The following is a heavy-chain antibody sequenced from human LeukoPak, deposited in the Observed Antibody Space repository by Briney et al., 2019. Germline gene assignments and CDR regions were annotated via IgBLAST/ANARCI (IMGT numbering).Heavy chain of an antibody. D-gene: IGHD5-18*01. V-gene: IGHV1-69*13. J-gene: IGHJ4*02. Sequence: SVKVSCKASGYTFTSYAISWVRQAPGQGLEWMGGIIPIFGTANYAQKFQGRVTITADESTSTAYMELSSLRSEDTAVYYCARVKDTAMGNDYWGQGTLVTVSS. CDR3: ARVKDTAMGNDY. CDR2: IIPIFGTA. CDR1: GYTFTSYA.